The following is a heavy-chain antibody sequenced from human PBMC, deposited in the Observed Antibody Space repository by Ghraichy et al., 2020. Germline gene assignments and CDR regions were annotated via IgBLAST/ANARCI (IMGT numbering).Heavy chain of an antibody. CDR2: ISSSSSYI. Sequence: GGSLRLSCAASGFTFSSYSMNWVRQAPGKGLEWVSSISSSSSYIYYADSVKGRFTISRDNAKNSLYLQMNSLRAEDTAVYYCARDEGALPPIWQWLATEYYYYYGMDVWGQGPTVTVSS. CDR1: GFTFSSYS. CDR3: ARDEGALPPIWQWLATEYYYYYGMDV. J-gene: IGHJ6*02. V-gene: IGHV3-21*01. D-gene: IGHD6-19*01.